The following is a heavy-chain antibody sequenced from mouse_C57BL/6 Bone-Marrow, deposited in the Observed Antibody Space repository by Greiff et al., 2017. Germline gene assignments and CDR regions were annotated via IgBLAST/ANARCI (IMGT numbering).Heavy chain of an antibody. D-gene: IGHD1-1*01. J-gene: IGHJ4*01. CDR3: ARGYYYYGPYYAMDY. V-gene: IGHV1-80*01. CDR1: GYAFSSYW. Sequence: QVQLKESGAELVKPGASVKISCKASGYAFSSYWMNWVKQRPGKGLEWIGQIYPGDGDTNYNGKFKGKATLTADKSSSTAYMQLSSLTSEDSAVYFCARGYYYYGPYYAMDYWGQGTSVTVSS. CDR2: IYPGDGDT.